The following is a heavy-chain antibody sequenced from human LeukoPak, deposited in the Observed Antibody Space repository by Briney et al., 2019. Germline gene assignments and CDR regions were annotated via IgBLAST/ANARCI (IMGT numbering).Heavy chain of an antibody. J-gene: IGHJ5*02. V-gene: IGHV1-2*02. Sequence: ESSVKVSCKASGYSFTGYYMLWVRQAPGQGLAWMGWIYPNSCGTNYEQKFQGRITMTSGKSNRTAYPELDRLRSGDTAVYYCARAYGWFDPWGQGTLVTVSS. D-gene: IGHD3-10*01. CDR1: GYSFTGYY. CDR3: ARAYGWFDP. CDR2: IYPNSCGT.